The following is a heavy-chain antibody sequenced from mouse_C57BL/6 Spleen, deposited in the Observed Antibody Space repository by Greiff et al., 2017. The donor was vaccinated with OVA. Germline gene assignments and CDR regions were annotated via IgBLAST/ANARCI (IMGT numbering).Heavy chain of an antibody. CDR2: ISSGSSTI. V-gene: IGHV5-17*01. CDR1: GFTFSDYG. Sequence: EVHLVESGGGLVKPGGSLKLSCAASGFTFSDYGMHWVRQAPEKGLEWVAYISSGSSTIYYADTVKGRFTISRDNAKNTLFLQMTSLRSEDTAMYYCARGDVTYFDYWGQGTTLTVSS. J-gene: IGHJ2*01. D-gene: IGHD2-13*01. CDR3: ARGDVTYFDY.